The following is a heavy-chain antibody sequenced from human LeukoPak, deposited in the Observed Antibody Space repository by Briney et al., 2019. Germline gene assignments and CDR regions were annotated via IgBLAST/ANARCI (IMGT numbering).Heavy chain of an antibody. J-gene: IGHJ5*02. Sequence: SSEKVSCKASGRTFGSYAIRWVRQAPGQGLEWMGGIIPIFGTANYAQKFQGRVTITADEPTSTAYMELSSLSSEDTAVYYCARKRGGDSNWFDPWGQGTLVTVSS. CDR1: GRTFGSYA. CDR3: ARKRGGDSNWFDP. V-gene: IGHV1-69*01. CDR2: IIPIFGTA. D-gene: IGHD2-21*02.